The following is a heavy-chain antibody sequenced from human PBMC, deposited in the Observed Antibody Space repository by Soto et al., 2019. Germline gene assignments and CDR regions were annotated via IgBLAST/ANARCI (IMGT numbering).Heavy chain of an antibody. CDR3: ARDRGCSSNSCWDYYYYGMDV. J-gene: IGHJ6*02. V-gene: IGHV1-18*01. Sequence: ASVKVSCKASGYTFTSYGISWVRQAPGQGLEWMGWISAYNGNTNYAQKLQGRVTMTTDTSTSTAYMELRSLRSDDTAVYYCARDRGCSSNSCWDYYYYGMDVWGQGTTVTVSS. D-gene: IGHD2-2*01. CDR2: ISAYNGNT. CDR1: GYTFTSYG.